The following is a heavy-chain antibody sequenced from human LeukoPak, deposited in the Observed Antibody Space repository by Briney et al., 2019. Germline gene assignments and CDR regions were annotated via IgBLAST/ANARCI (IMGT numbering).Heavy chain of an antibody. Sequence: SETLSLTCAVYGGSFSGYYWTWIRQPPGKGLEWIGEINQSGATNYNPSLKSRVTISVDTSKNEFSLKLSSVTAADTAVYYCARVTIGKKRSQLYYFDYWGQGTLVTVSS. J-gene: IGHJ4*02. V-gene: IGHV4-34*01. CDR3: ARVTIGKKRSQLYYFDY. D-gene: IGHD1-1*01. CDR2: INQSGAT. CDR1: GGSFSGYY.